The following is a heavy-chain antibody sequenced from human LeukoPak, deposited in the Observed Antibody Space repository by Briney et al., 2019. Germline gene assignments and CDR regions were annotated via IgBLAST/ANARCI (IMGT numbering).Heavy chain of an antibody. V-gene: IGHV4-59*01. D-gene: IGHD3-3*01. CDR2: IFHSGAT. Sequence: SETLSLTCTVSGGSISSYYWSWVRQPPGKGPEWIGYIFHSGATNYNPSLKSRVTISVDTSKNQFSLKLTSVTAADTAVYYCARGVSKEWLLYYFDYWGQGTLVTVSS. CDR1: GGSISSYY. CDR3: ARGVSKEWLLYYFDY. J-gene: IGHJ4*02.